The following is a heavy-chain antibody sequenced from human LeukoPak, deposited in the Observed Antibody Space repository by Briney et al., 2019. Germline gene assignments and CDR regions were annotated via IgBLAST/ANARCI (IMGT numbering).Heavy chain of an antibody. V-gene: IGHV3-9*01. CDR2: ISWNSGSI. CDR3: TRDQRSWYFDL. J-gene: IGHJ2*01. Sequence: GGSLRLSCAASGFTFDDYAMHWVRQAPGKGLEWVSGISWNSGSIGYADSVKGRFTISRDNSKNTLYLQMNSLRAEDTAVYYCTRDQRSWYFDLWGRGTLVTVSS. CDR1: GFTFDDYA.